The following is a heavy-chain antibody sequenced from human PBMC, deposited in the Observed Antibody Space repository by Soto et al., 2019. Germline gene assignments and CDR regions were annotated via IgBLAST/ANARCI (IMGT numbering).Heavy chain of an antibody. CDR2: IYYSGST. V-gene: IGHV4-59*01. CDR3: ARVTDTYYYGSGSLAPIYYFDY. CDR1: GGSISSYY. J-gene: IGHJ4*02. D-gene: IGHD3-10*01. Sequence: SETLSLTCTVSGGSISSYYWSWIRQPPGKGLEWIGYIYYSGSTNYNPSLKSRVTISVDTSKNQFSLKLSSVTAADTAVYYCARVTDTYYYGSGSLAPIYYFDYWGQGTLVTVSS.